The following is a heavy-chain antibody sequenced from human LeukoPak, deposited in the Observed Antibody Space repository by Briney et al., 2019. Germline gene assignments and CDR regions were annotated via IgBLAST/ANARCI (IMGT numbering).Heavy chain of an antibody. CDR3: ARQETPGIADD. J-gene: IGHJ4*02. D-gene: IGHD6-13*01. V-gene: IGHV4-34*01. CDR1: GESFSGYC. CDR2: INHSGST. Sequence: PSETLSLTCAVYGESFSGYCWSWIRQPPGKGLEWIGEINHSGSTNYNPSLKSRVTISVDTSKNQFSLKLSSVSVADTAVYYCARQETPGIADDWGQGTLVTVSS.